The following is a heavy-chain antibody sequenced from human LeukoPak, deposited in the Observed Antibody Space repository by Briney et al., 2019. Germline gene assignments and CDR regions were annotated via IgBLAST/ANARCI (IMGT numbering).Heavy chain of an antibody. D-gene: IGHD3-10*01. Sequence: SETLSLTCAVYGGSFSGYYWTWIRQPPGKGLEWIGEINHTGGTNYNPSLKSRVTISVDTSKNQFSLKLRSVTAADTAVYYCARGPRFGELLWHWFDPWGQGTLVTVSS. V-gene: IGHV4-34*01. CDR3: ARGPRFGELLWHWFDP. CDR1: GGSFSGYY. CDR2: INHTGGT. J-gene: IGHJ5*02.